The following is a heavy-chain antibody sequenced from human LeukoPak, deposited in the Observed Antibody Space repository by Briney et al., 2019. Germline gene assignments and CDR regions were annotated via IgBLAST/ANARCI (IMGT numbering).Heavy chain of an antibody. CDR3: ARGILVTVYATFDY. Sequence: XGSXXXYYWTWIRQPPGKGLEWIGEIIHSGRTNYNPSLKSRVTISVDTSKNQFSLRLNSVTAADTAVYYCARGILVTVYATFDYWGQGILATVSS. V-gene: IGHV4-34*12. CDR1: XGSXXXYY. CDR2: IIHSGRT. D-gene: IGHD2-8*01. J-gene: IGHJ4*02.